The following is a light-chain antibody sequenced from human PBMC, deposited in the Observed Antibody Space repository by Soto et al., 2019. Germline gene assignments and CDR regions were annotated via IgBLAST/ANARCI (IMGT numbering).Light chain of an antibody. CDR3: QQRSNWFLT. J-gene: IGKJ4*01. Sequence: EIVLTQSAAALSLSPGERATLSCRASQSGSIYLAWYQQKPGQAPRLLIYDASNRATGIPARFSGSGSGTDFTLTISSLEPEDFAVYYCQQRSNWFLTFGGGTKVDIK. CDR2: DAS. CDR1: QSGSIY. V-gene: IGKV3-11*01.